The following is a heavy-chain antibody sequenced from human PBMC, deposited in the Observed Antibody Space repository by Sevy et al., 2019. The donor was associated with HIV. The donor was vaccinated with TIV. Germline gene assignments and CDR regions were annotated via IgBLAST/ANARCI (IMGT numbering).Heavy chain of an antibody. V-gene: IGHV3-7*01. Sequence: GGSLRLSCAASEFIFSTYWMSWVRQAPGKGREWVANIKYDGSVTYYVDSVKGRFTFSRDNARNFLYLQMNSLGAEDTVRYFCVSAVGADGSFWGQGTLVTVSS. CDR1: EFIFSTYW. D-gene: IGHD6-13*01. CDR3: VSAVGADGSF. CDR2: IKYDGSVT. J-gene: IGHJ4*02.